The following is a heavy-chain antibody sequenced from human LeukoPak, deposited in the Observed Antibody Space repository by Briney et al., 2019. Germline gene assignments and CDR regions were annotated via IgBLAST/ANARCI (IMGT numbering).Heavy chain of an antibody. CDR2: IIPIFGTA. CDR1: GGTFSIYA. D-gene: IGHD2-2*01. J-gene: IGHJ6*02. Sequence: SVNVSFKASGGTFSIYAISWVRQAPGQGLEWMGGIIPIFGTANYAQKFQGRVTITADESTSAAYMELSSLRSEDTAVYYCARDRLGYCSSTSCPPQYYGMDVWGQGTTVTVSS. CDR3: ARDRLGYCSSTSCPPQYYGMDV. V-gene: IGHV1-69*01.